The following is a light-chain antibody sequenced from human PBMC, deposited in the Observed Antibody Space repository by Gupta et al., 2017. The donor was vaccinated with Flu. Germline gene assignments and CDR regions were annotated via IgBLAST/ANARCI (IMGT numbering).Light chain of an antibody. V-gene: IGLV2-14*01. J-gene: IGLJ1*01. CDR2: DVT. CDR3: SSYTSTNNFYV. CDR1: SSDVGGSNY. Sequence: QSALTQPASVSGSPGQSITISCTGTSSDVGGSNYVSWYQQHPCKAPKLIIYDVTNRPSGVSSRFSGSKSGNTASLTISGLEAEDESDYFCSSYTSTNNFYVFGTGTKVTVL.